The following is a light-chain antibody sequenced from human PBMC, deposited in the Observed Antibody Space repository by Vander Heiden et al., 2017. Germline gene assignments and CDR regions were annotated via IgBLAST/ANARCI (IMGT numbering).Light chain of an antibody. CDR2: WAS. V-gene: IGKV4-1*01. CDR3: QQYYSTPRT. J-gene: IGKJ1*01. CDR1: QSVLYSSNNRSY. Sequence: DIAMTQSPDSLAVSLCERATTNCKSSQSVLYSSNNRSYLAWYQQKPGQPPKLLIYWASTRESGVPDRFSGSGSGTDFTLTISSLQAEDVAVYYCQQYYSTPRTFGQGTKVEIK.